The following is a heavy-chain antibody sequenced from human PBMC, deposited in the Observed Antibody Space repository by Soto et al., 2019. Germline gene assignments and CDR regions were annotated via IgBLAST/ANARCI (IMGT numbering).Heavy chain of an antibody. J-gene: IGHJ4*02. CDR2: INPKSGYT. D-gene: IGHD1-26*01. CDR3: ARYTGSNSLFDS. CDR1: GYTFTGDY. Sequence: ASVKVSCKASGYTFTGDYLHWVRQAPGQGLEWMAWINPKSGYTKSAQKFQARVTLTRDTSISTAYMELRSLRSEDTAVYFCARYTGSNSLFDSWGQGTLVTVSS. V-gene: IGHV1-2*02.